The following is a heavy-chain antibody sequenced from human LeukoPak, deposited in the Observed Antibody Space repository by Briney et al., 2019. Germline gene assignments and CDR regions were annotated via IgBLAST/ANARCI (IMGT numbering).Heavy chain of an antibody. Sequence: GGSLRLSCAVSGFRVSDYYMSWVRQAPGKGLEWVGLIRDSGEAFYADFARGRFAISRDESENTLYLQMNSLRVEDTAVYYCAKDFIVGSLIMFRGVVDWGQGTLVTVSS. CDR2: IRDSGEA. V-gene: IGHV3-66*03. J-gene: IGHJ4*02. D-gene: IGHD3-10*01. CDR3: AKDFIVGSLIMFRGVVD. CDR1: GFRVSDYY.